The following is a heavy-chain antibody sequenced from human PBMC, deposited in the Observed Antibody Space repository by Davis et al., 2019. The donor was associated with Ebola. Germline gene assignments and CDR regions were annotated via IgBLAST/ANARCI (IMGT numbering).Heavy chain of an antibody. J-gene: IGHJ4*02. CDR1: GFTFASYS. D-gene: IGHD6-19*01. Sequence: PGGSLRLSCAASGFTFASYSMNWVRQVPGKGLEWVSSITGSGYTKYYADSLKARFTISRDSSTNTLYLHMNSLRLEDTAIYYCTLGAGWLTDYWGQGALVTVSS. CDR3: TLGAGWLTDY. V-gene: IGHV3-21*04. CDR2: ITGSGYTK.